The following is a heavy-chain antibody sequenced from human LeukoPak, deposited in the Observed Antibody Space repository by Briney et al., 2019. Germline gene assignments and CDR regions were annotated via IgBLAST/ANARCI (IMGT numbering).Heavy chain of an antibody. J-gene: IGHJ4*02. CDR3: ARVEGLVATITLSSYYFDY. V-gene: IGHV1-46*01. CDR2: INPSGGST. Sequence: ASVKVSCKASGYTFTSYYMHWVRQAPGQGLEWMGIINPSGGSTSYAQKLQGRVTMTTDTSTSTAYMELRSLRSDDTAVYYCARVEGLVATITLSSYYFDYWGQGTLVTVSS. CDR1: GYTFTSYY. D-gene: IGHD5-12*01.